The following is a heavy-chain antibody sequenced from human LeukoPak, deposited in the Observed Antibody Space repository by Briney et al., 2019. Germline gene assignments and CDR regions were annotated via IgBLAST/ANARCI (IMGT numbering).Heavy chain of an antibody. Sequence: GGSLRLSCAASGFTFSSYSMNWVRQAPGKGLEWVSSISSSSSYIYYADSVKGRFTISRDNAKNSLYLQMNSLRAEDTAVYYCARLPDYYDNSGYYLDYWGQGTLVTVSS. CDR1: GFTFSSYS. CDR3: ARLPDYYDNSGYYLDY. V-gene: IGHV3-21*01. J-gene: IGHJ4*02. D-gene: IGHD3-22*01. CDR2: ISSSSSYI.